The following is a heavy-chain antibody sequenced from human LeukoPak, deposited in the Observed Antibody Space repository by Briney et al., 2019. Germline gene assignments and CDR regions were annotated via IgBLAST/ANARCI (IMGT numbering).Heavy chain of an antibody. CDR3: ASLYYDLH. J-gene: IGHJ4*02. Sequence: SGTLSLTCTVSGGSISSYYWSWIRQPAGKGLEWIGRIYTSGSTSYNPSLKSRVTMSLDTSKNQFSLKLSSVTAANTAVYYCASLYYDLHWGQGTLVTVSS. CDR1: GGSISSYY. V-gene: IGHV4-4*07. D-gene: IGHD3-3*01. CDR2: IYTSGST.